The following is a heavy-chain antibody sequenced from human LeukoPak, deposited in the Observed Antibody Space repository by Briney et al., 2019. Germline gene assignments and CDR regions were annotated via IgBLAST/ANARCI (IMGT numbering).Heavy chain of an antibody. D-gene: IGHD1-1*01. V-gene: IGHV3-30*04. Sequence: GGSLRLSCAASGFTFSTYTMNWVRQAPGKGLEGVAVISYDERNEFYADSVKGRFTVSRDNSKNTVYLQMNSLRAEDTAVYFCARESTTGAAGDYWGQGTLVTVSS. CDR3: ARESTTGAAGDY. CDR2: ISYDERNE. CDR1: GFTFSTYT. J-gene: IGHJ4*02.